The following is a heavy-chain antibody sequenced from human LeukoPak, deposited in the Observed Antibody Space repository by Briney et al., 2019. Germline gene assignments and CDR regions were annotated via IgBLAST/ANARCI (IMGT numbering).Heavy chain of an antibody. V-gene: IGHV3-11*01. D-gene: IGHD6-13*01. CDR2: ISSSGSTI. CDR1: GFTFSDYY. CDR3: AAGYSSSWYEDY. J-gene: IGHJ4*02. Sequence: GGSLRLSCAAAGFTFSDYYMSWIRQAPGKGLEWVSYISSSGSTIYYADSVKGRFTISRDNAKNSLYLQMNSLRAEDMAVYYCAAGYSSSWYEDYWGQGTLVTVSS.